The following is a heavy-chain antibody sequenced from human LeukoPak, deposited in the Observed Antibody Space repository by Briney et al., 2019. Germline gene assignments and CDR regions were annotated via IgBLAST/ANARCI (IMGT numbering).Heavy chain of an antibody. CDR1: GFTFDDYA. J-gene: IGHJ4*02. CDR3: AKAIDSSGYYAIDY. D-gene: IGHD3-22*01. Sequence: GGSLRLSCAASGFTFDDYAMHWVRQAPGKGLEWVSLISWDGGSTHYADSVKGRFTISRDNSKNSLYLQMNSLRAEDTALYYCAKAIDSSGYYAIDYWGQGTLVTVSS. V-gene: IGHV3-43D*03. CDR2: ISWDGGST.